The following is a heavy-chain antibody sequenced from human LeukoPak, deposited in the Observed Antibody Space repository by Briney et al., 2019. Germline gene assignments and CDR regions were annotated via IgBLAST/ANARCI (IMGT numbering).Heavy chain of an antibody. J-gene: IGHJ3*02. CDR3: ARDPDNWNDGAFDI. Sequence: GGSLRLSCAASGFTFSKAWMSWVRQAPGKGLEWVSYISSSSSTIYYADSVKGRFTISRDNAKNSLYLQMNSLRAEDTAVYYCARDPDNWNDGAFDIWGQGTMVTVSS. V-gene: IGHV3-48*01. CDR1: GFTFSKAW. CDR2: ISSSSSTI. D-gene: IGHD1-1*01.